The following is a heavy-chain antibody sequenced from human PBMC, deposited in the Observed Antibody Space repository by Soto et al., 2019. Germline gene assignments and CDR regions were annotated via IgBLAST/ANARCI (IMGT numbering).Heavy chain of an antibody. CDR1: GYIFTNYD. J-gene: IGHJ6*02. V-gene: IGHV1-3*01. CDR3: ASNQKGPYTGMDV. Sequence: GASVKVSCKAPGYIFTNYDMHWVRQAPGQRLEWMGRIIGGNGDTKYSQKFQDRVTFTRDTSASTAYMDLSSLTSEDTAVYYCASNQKGPYTGMDVWGQGTTVTVSS. D-gene: IGHD5-18*01. CDR2: IIGGNGDT.